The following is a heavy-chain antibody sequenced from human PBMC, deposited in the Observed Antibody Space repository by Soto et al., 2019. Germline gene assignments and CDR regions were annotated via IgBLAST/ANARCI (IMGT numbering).Heavy chain of an antibody. CDR2: IKQDGSEK. Sequence: PGGSLRLSCAASGFTFSSYWMSWVRQAPGKGLEWVANIKQDGSEKYYVDSVKGRFTISRDNAKNSLYLQMNGLRAEDTAVYYCARDLDYGDYPAFWDYWGQGTLVTVSS. V-gene: IGHV3-7*03. D-gene: IGHD4-17*01. CDR3: ARDLDYGDYPAFWDY. CDR1: GFTFSSYW. J-gene: IGHJ4*02.